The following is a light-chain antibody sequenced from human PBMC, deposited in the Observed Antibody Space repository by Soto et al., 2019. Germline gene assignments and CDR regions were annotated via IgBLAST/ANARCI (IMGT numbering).Light chain of an antibody. CDR3: QQSHNTPLT. J-gene: IGKJ4*01. Sequence: DIQMTQSPSSLSASVGDRVTITCRASQSISSYLNWYQQKPGKAPKLLISVTSTLQSGVPSRFSGSASGTAFTLIISSLQPEDFATYYCQQSHNTPLTFGGGTKVEVK. CDR2: VTS. V-gene: IGKV1-39*01. CDR1: QSISSY.